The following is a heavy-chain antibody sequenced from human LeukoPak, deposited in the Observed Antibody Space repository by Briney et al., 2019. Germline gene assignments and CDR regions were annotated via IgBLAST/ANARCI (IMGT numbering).Heavy chain of an antibody. CDR1: GFTFSSYS. D-gene: IGHD5-18*01. J-gene: IGHJ4*02. V-gene: IGHV3-48*02. CDR2: ISSNSATI. Sequence: PRGSLRLSCAASGFTFSSYSVNWVRQAPGKGLEWVSYISSNSATIYYADSVKGRFTISRDNAKNSLYLQMNSLKDDDTAVYFCARRAFTGYTYGLDYWGQGTMVTVSS. CDR3: ARRAFTGYTYGLDY.